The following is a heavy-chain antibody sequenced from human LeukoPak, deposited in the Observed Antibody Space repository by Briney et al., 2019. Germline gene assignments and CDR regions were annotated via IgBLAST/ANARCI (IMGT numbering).Heavy chain of an antibody. CDR1: GFTISTHG. V-gene: IGHV3-30*18. CDR2: ISHDGSIE. J-gene: IGHJ5*02. D-gene: IGHD6-19*01. Sequence: GGSLRLSCVVSGFTISTHGMHWARQAPGKGLEWVAMISHDGSIEHYGDSVKGRLTISRDNSKNTLYLQMNSLREEDTGVYYCAKDWGSSGWYNWFDPWGQGTLVTVSS. CDR3: AKDWGSSGWYNWFDP.